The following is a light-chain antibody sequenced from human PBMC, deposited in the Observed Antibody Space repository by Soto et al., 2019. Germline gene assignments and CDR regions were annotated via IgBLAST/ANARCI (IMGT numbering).Light chain of an antibody. CDR1: SSDVGVYKC. V-gene: IGLV2-14*01. CDR3: SSCTTTSAWV. J-gene: IGLJ3*02. Sequence: QSALTQPASVSGSPGQSITISCTGTSSDVGVYKCVSWYQQYPGKAPKLMIYEVSNRPSGVSNRLSGSKSGNTASLTISGLQAEDEADYYCSSCTTTSAWVFGGGTKLTVL. CDR2: EVS.